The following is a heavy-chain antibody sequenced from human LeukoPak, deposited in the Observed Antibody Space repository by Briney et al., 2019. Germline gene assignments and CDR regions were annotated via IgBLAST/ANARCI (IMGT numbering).Heavy chain of an antibody. J-gene: IGHJ4*02. CDR2: ISYYGSNK. CDR3: AKDYEAYCGGDCCSFFDY. CDR1: GFTFNSYG. V-gene: IGHV3-30*18. D-gene: IGHD2-21*02. Sequence: GGSLRLSCAASGFTFNSYGMHWVRQAPGKGLEWVAVISYYGSNKYYADSVKGQFTISRDNSKNTVNLQMNSLRAEDTAVYYCAKDYEAYCGGDCCSFFDYWGQGTLVPVPS.